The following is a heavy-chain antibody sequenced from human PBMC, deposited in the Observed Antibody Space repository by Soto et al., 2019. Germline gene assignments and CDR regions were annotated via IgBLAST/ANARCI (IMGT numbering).Heavy chain of an antibody. D-gene: IGHD6-13*01. CDR3: ARGKQQSALDN. V-gene: IGHV1-69*02. Sequence: QVQLVQSGAEVKKPGSSVKVSCTASGGTFSSYSFNWVRQAPGQGLEWMGRIIPIVDMATYAQTFQGRVTITAHKPTRAAQMALSSLTSADTAVYYCARGKQQSALDNRGQGTLVSVPS. J-gene: IGHJ4*02. CDR1: GGTFSSYS. CDR2: IIPIVDMA.